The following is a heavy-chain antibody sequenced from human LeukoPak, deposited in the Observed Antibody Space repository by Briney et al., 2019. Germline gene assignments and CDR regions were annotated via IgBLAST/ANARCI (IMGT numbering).Heavy chain of an antibody. J-gene: IGHJ5*02. V-gene: IGHV1-18*01. CDR2: ISAYNGNT. Sequence: GASVKVSCKASGYTFTSYGISWVRQAPGQGLEWMGWISAYNGNTNYAQKLQGRVTMTTDTSTSTASMELRSLRSDDTDEYYCSRDLYDFWSGYSIGYWFDPWGQGTLVTVSS. CDR3: SRDLYDFWSGYSIGYWFDP. D-gene: IGHD3-3*01. CDR1: GYTFTSYG.